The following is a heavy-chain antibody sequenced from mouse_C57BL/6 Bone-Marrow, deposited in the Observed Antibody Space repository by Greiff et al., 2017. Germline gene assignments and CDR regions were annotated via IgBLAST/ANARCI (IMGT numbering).Heavy chain of an antibody. CDR3: AKWNYCGSYYFDN. J-gene: IGHJ2*01. Sequence: VQLLQSGPELVRPGASVKISCKAPGYTFTSHWMQWVRQRPGQGLEWIGEIFPGCGSTYYNEKFKGKATLPVDTSSSTDYMQLSSLTSEDSAVYFCAKWNYCGSYYFDNWGQGATLTVSS. D-gene: IGHD1-1*01. V-gene: IGHV1-56*01. CDR1: GYTFTSHW. CDR2: IFPGCGST.